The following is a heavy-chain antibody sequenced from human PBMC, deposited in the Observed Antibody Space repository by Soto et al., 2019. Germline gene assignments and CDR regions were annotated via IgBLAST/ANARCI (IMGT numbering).Heavy chain of an antibody. CDR3: ARGSGHAGDFDY. J-gene: IGHJ4*02. CDR1: GFPFSIYD. V-gene: IGHV3-13*01. CDR2: IGTAGDT. D-gene: IGHD6-19*01. Sequence: PGGSLRLSCAASGFPFSIYDMHWVRQATGKGLEWVSAIGTAGDTYYPGSVKGRFTISRENAKNSLYLQMNSLRAGDTAVYYCARGSGHAGDFDYWGQGTLVTVSS.